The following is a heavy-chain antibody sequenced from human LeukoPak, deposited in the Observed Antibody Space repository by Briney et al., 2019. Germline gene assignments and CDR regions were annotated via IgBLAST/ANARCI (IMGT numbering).Heavy chain of an antibody. CDR3: ARTPTVTRVGIVD. D-gene: IGHD4-17*01. J-gene: IGHJ4*02. Sequence: SETLSLTCAVYDESLSGYNWNWIRQPPGKGLEWIGEIDHLGRTNYNPSLKSRVGISIDTSKNQFSLKLSSVTAVDTAVYYCARTPTVTRVGIVDWGQGTLVTVSS. CDR2: IDHLGRT. CDR1: DESLSGYN. V-gene: IGHV4-34*01.